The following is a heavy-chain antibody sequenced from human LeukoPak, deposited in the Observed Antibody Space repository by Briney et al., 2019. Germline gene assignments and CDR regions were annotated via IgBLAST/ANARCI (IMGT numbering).Heavy chain of an antibody. CDR3: ARAYDSSGYRLYRFDY. CDR2: IKQDGSEK. Sequence: GGSLGLSCAASGFTFSSYWMSWVRQAPGKGLEWVANIKQDGSEKYYVDSVKGRFTISRDNAKNSLYLQMNSLRAEDTAVYYCARAYDSSGYRLYRFDYWGQGTLVTVSS. D-gene: IGHD3-22*01. V-gene: IGHV3-7*04. J-gene: IGHJ4*02. CDR1: GFTFSSYW.